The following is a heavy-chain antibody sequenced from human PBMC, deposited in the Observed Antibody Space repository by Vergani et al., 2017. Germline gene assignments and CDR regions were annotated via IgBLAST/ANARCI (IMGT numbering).Heavy chain of an antibody. CDR2: IPTGGST. D-gene: IGHD2-15*01. CDR1: GEPIRSGSHY. J-gene: IGHJ4*02. CDR3: ARSRPYCTSGSCPAI. Sequence: QVKLQESGPGLLKPFQTLSPTRTVPGEPIRSGSHYWSWIRQPPGKGPEWIGHIPTGGSTDLNPSFKSRVSISVDTTKSQFSLKLNSVTVADTAVYYCARSRPYCTSGSCPAIWGQGTLVTVSS. V-gene: IGHV4-61*02.